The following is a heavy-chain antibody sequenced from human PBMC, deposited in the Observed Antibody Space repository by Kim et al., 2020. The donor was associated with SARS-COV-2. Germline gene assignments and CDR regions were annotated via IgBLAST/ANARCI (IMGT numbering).Heavy chain of an antibody. D-gene: IGHD4-17*01. CDR3: ARGLSGDLFDY. J-gene: IGHJ4*02. V-gene: IGHV4-59*09. Sequence: NYHPSLKSRGTISVDTSKNQFSRKLSSVTAADTAVYYCARGLSGDLFDYWGQGTLVTVSS.